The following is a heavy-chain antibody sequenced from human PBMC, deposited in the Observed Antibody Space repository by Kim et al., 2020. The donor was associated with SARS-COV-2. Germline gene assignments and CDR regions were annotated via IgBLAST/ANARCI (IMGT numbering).Heavy chain of an antibody. CDR3: AREGGGIAAADY. J-gene: IGHJ4*02. D-gene: IGHD6-13*01. Sequence: YNPSLKSRGTISVDTSKNQFSLKLSSVTAADTAVYYCAREGGGIAAADYWGQGTLVTVSS. V-gene: IGHV4-34*01.